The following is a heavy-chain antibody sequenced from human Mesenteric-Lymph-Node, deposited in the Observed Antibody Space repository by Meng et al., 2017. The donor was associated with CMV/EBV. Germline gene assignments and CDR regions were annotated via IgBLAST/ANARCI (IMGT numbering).Heavy chain of an antibody. V-gene: IGHV3-15*01. J-gene: IGHJ6*02. Sequence: GESLKISCVASGFIFSNAWMSWVRQAPGKGLEWVGRIKSKPNGETIDYAAPVKGRFTISRDDSKNMLFLQMNSLKTEDTAVYYCTTERIAALGYYYYGMDVWGQGTTVTVSS. CDR2: IKSKPNGETI. D-gene: IGHD6-13*01. CDR3: TTERIAALGYYYYGMDV. CDR1: GFIFSNAW.